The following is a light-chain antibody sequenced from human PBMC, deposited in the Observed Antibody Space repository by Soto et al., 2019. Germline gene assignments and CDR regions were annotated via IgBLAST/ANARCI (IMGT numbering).Light chain of an antibody. CDR3: QQRINWPLT. CDR1: QSVNTY. CDR2: DAS. J-gene: IGKJ4*01. V-gene: IGKV3-11*01. Sequence: EIVLTQSPATLSLSPGERATLSCRASQSVNTYLAWYQQKPGQAPRLLIYDASTRATGIPARFSGSGSGTDFTLTISSLEPEDFAVYYCQQRINWPLTFGGGTTVDIK.